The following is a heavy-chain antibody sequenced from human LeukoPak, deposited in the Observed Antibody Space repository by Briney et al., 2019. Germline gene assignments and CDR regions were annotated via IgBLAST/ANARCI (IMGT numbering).Heavy chain of an antibody. D-gene: IGHD6-19*01. V-gene: IGHV4-59*08. CDR1: GGSISSYY. CDR2: IYYSGST. J-gene: IGHJ6*02. Sequence: PSETLSLTCTVSGGSISSYYWSWIRQPPGKGLEWIGYIYYSGSTNYNPSHKSRVTISVDTSKNQFSLKLSSVTAADTAVYYCARHVSQWLVSDVWGQGTTVTVSS. CDR3: ARHVSQWLVSDV.